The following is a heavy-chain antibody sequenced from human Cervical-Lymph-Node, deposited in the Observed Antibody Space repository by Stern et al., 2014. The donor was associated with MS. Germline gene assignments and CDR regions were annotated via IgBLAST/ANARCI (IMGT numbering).Heavy chain of an antibody. CDR3: ATPVLTTPFYNYYGMDV. J-gene: IGHJ6*01. Sequence: EVQLVESGGGLVKPGGSLRLSCAASGFTFTYAWMSWVRQGPGQGLEWVGRIKSENDGGTTDYAAPVKGRFTISRDDSKNTLYLQMNSLKTEDTAVYYCATPVLTTPFYNYYGMDVWGRGTTVTVSS. D-gene: IGHD3-16*01. CDR2: IKSENDGGTT. CDR1: GFTFTYAW. V-gene: IGHV3-15*01.